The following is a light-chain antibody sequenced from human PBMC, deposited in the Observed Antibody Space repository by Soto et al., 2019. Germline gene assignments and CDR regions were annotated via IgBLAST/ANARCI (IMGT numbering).Light chain of an antibody. CDR3: HQYAVSPLT. V-gene: IGKV3-20*01. CDR2: DAS. CDR1: QSVGKSY. J-gene: IGKJ4*01. Sequence: EIVLTQSAGTLSLATGGIATLSFRASQSVGKSYLAWFQHKPDQAPRLPIYDASHRATGVPDSFSGSGSGTDFTLSVIRLEHEDFSVSYCHQYAVSPLTIGGGTKVDSK.